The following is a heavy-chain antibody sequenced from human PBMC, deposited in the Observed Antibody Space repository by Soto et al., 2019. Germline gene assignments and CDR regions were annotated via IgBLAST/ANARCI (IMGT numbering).Heavy chain of an antibody. CDR2: ISAYNGNT. D-gene: IGHD5-12*01. J-gene: IGHJ4*02. Sequence: GASVKVSCKASAYTFTSSGITWVRQAPGQGLEWMGWISAYNGNTNYAQKVQGRVTMTTDTSTSTAFMELRSLRSDDTAVYYCAKVGYSGYDFASEYWAQGTLVTVSS. CDR1: AYTFTSSG. CDR3: AKVGYSGYDFASEY. V-gene: IGHV1-18*01.